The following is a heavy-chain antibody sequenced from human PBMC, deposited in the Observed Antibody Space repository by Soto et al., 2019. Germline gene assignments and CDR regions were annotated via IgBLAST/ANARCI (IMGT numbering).Heavy chain of an antibody. CDR1: GYTFTSYY. V-gene: IGHV1-18*04. CDR3: ARDRGYSYGFDY. D-gene: IGHD5-18*01. Sequence: ASVKVSCKASGYTFTSYYMHWVRQAPGQGLEWMGRISANNGNTNYAQKLQGRVTMTTDTSTSTAYMELRSLRSDDTAVYYCARDRGYSYGFDYWGQGTLVTVSS. CDR2: ISANNGNT. J-gene: IGHJ4*02.